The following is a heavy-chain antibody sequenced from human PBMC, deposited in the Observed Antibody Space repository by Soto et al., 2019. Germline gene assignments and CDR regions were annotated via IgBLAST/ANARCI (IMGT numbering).Heavy chain of an antibody. D-gene: IGHD3-16*01. CDR2: IYYSGST. CDR1: GGSISSSSYY. J-gene: IGHJ4*02. CDR3: AGIRIMITFGGDSYKMNFDY. V-gene: IGHV4-39*07. Sequence: SETLSLTCTVSGGSISSSSYYWGWIRQPPGKGLEWIGSIYYSGSTYYNPSLKSRVTISVDTSKNQFSLKLSSVTAADTAVYYCAGIRIMITFGGDSYKMNFDYWGQGTLVTVSS.